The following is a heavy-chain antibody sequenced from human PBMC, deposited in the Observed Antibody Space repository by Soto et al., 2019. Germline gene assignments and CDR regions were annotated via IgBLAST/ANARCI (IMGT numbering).Heavy chain of an antibody. CDR3: VRDGTKTLRDWFDP. V-gene: IGHV4-4*07. CDR1: GASISGFY. Sequence: SETLSLTCTVSGASISGFYWSWIRKSAGKGLEWIGRIYATGTTDYNLSLKSRVMMSVDTSKKQFSLKLRSVTAADTAVYYCVRDGTKTLRDWFDPWGQGISVTVSS. CDR2: IYATGTT. D-gene: IGHD1-1*01. J-gene: IGHJ5*02.